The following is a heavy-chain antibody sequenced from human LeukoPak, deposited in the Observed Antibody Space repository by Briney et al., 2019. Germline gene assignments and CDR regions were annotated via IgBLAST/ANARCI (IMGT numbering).Heavy chain of an antibody. CDR3: AKDIRGSTSWYGLDY. CDR1: GFTFDDYA. Sequence: GGSLRLSCAASGFTFDDYAMHWVRQAPGKGLEWVSLISWDGGSTYFADSVKGRFTISRDNSKNSLYLQMNTLRAEDTALYYCAKDIRGSTSWYGLDYWGQGTLVTVSS. V-gene: IGHV3-43D*03. J-gene: IGHJ4*02. D-gene: IGHD6-13*01. CDR2: ISWDGGST.